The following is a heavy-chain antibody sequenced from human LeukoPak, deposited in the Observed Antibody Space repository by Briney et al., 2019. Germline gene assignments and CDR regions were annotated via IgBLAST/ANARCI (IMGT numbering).Heavy chain of an antibody. CDR3: ARVGYGDYVNFQH. J-gene: IGHJ1*01. CDR2: IYHSGST. V-gene: IGHV4-4*02. CDR1: GGSISSSNW. D-gene: IGHD4-17*01. Sequence: SETLSLTCAVSGGSISSSNWWSWVRQPPGKGLEWIGEIYHSGSTNYNPSLKSRVAISVDKSKNQFSLKLSSVTAADTAVYYCARVGYGDYVNFQHWGQGTLVTVSS.